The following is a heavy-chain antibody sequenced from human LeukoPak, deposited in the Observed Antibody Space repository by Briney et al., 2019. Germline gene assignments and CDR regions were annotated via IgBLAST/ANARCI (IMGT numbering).Heavy chain of an antibody. CDR3: AKWGYCSSTSCYPLDY. CDR2: ISGSGGST. J-gene: IGHJ4*02. D-gene: IGHD2-2*01. V-gene: IGHV3-23*01. Sequence: GGSLRLSCASSAFTFSSAWMSWVRQAPGKGLEWVSAISGSGGSTYYADSVKGRFTISRDNSKNTLYLQMNSLRAEDTAVYYCAKWGYCSSTSCYPLDYWGQGTLVTVSS. CDR1: AFTFSSAW.